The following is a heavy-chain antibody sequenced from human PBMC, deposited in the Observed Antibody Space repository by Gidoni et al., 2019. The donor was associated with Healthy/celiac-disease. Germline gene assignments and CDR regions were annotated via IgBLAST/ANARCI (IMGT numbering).Heavy chain of an antibody. J-gene: IGHJ4*02. D-gene: IGHD3-10*01. CDR1: VFTVISNY. Sequence: EVQLVDSGVGLVQPGGSLRLSCAASVFTVISNYMSWVRQAPGKGLEWVSVIYSGGSTYYADSVKGRFIISRDNSKNKLYLQMNSLRAEDTAVYYCARDPLPDMVRGDIEGDYWGQGTLVTVSS. V-gene: IGHV3-66*01. CDR2: IYSGGST. CDR3: ARDPLPDMVRGDIEGDY.